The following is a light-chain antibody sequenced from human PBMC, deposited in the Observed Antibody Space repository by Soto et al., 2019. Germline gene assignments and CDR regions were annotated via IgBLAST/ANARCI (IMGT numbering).Light chain of an antibody. CDR1: RGISNY. J-gene: IGKJ3*01. CDR3: QKYSSVPV. Sequence: DIQMTRSPSSLSASVGDRVTITGRARRGISNYVAWYQQKPGKPPKLLIYAASTLQSGVPSRFSGSGSGTDFTLTINRLQPEDVATYSCQKYSSVPVFGPGTKVDIK. CDR2: AAS. V-gene: IGKV1-27*01.